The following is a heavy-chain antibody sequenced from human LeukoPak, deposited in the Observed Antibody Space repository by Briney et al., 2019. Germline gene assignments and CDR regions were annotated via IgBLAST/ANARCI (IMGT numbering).Heavy chain of an antibody. V-gene: IGHV3-7*03. CDR2: IKQDGSEK. Sequence: GGSLRLSCAASGFTFSIYWMSWVRQAPGRGLEWVANIKQDGSEKYYVDSVKGRSTISRDNAKNSLYLQMNSLRAEDTAVYYCARMLVTHLDYWGQGTLVTVSS. J-gene: IGHJ4*02. CDR1: GFTFSIYW. CDR3: ARMLVTHLDY. D-gene: IGHD4-23*01.